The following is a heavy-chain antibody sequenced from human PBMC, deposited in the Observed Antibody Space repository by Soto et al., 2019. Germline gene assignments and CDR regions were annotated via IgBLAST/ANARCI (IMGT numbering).Heavy chain of an antibody. Sequence: EVQLVESGGGLVQPGRSLRLSCAASGFTFDDYAMHWVRQAPGKGLEWVSGIRWNSGSIGYADAVKGRFTNSRDNAKNSLYLQMNSLRAEDTALYYCAKVRGTYCTSTSCYFDYWGQGTLVTVSS. CDR1: GFTFDDYA. J-gene: IGHJ4*02. V-gene: IGHV3-9*01. CDR2: IRWNSGSI. CDR3: AKVRGTYCTSTSCYFDY. D-gene: IGHD2-2*01.